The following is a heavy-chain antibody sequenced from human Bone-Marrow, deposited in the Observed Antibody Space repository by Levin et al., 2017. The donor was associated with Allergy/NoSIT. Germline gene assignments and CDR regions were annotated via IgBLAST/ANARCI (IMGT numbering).Heavy chain of an antibody. CDR2: ISWNGANR. CDR1: GFTFDDYA. Sequence: GGSLRLSCAASGFTFDDYAMSWVRQAPGKGLEWVSGISWNGANRGYADSVKGRFTISRDNAKNSLYLQMDSLRAEDMALYYCARVSLSGTDVDIVAIWGTFDIWGQGTMVAVSS. D-gene: IGHD5-12*01. CDR3: ARVSLSGTDVDIVAIWGTFDI. J-gene: IGHJ3*02. V-gene: IGHV3-20*04.